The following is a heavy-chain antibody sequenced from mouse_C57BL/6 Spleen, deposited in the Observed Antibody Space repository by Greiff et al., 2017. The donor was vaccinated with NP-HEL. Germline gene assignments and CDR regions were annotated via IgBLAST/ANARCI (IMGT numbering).Heavy chain of an antibody. D-gene: IGHD2-5*01. CDR3: ARDYYSNSPWFAY. Sequence: EVQLQQSGPELVKPGASVKMSCKASGYTFTDYNMHWVKQSHGKSLEWIGYINPNNGGTSYNQKFKGKATLTVNKSSSTAYMELRSLTSEDSAVYYWARDYYSNSPWFAYWGQGTLVTVSA. CDR1: GYTFTDYN. J-gene: IGHJ3*01. V-gene: IGHV1-22*01. CDR2: INPNNGGT.